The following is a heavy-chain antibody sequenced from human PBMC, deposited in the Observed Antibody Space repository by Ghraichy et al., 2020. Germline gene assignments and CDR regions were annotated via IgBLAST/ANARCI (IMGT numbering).Heavy chain of an antibody. Sequence: GSLRLSCTASGFSLSGNGMHWVRQAPGKGLEWVAVISYDGSHKYYADSLKGRFTISRDTSKNTLYLQMNSLRPEDTAIYYCARDKSNSWSFDYWGQGNLVTVSS. CDR3: ARDKSNSWSFDY. V-gene: IGHV3-30*03. CDR1: GFSLSGNG. D-gene: IGHD6-13*01. J-gene: IGHJ4*02. CDR2: ISYDGSHK.